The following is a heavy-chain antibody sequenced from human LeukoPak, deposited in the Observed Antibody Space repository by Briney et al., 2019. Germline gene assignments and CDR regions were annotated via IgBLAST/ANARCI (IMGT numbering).Heavy chain of an antibody. CDR2: VNPYGTS. Sequence: PSETLSLTCSVCGGSTNNYFWSWIRQSAGKGLEWIGRVNPYGTSNYNPSLKSRVTMSVDTSKNLVSLRLTSLTAADTAVYYCARDRRPRAVAGAYISYGMDVWGQGTTVTVSS. D-gene: IGHD6-19*01. J-gene: IGHJ6*02. V-gene: IGHV4-4*07. CDR1: GGSTNNYF. CDR3: ARDRRPRAVAGAYISYGMDV.